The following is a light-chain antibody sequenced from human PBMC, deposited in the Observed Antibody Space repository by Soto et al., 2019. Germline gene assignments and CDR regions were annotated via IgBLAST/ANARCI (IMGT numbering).Light chain of an antibody. CDR3: QSYDSRLSGFYV. V-gene: IGLV2-14*01. CDR1: SSDIGGYNY. Sequence: QSALTQPASVSGSPGQSITISCTGTSSDIGGYNYVSWYQQHPGEVPKLIIYEVSDRPAGVSHRFSGSKSGNTASLAISGLQAEDEADYYCQSYDSRLSGFYVFGPGTKLSVL. J-gene: IGLJ1*01. CDR2: EVS.